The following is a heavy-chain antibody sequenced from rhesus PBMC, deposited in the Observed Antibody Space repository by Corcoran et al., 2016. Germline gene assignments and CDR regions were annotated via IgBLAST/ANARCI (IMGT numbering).Heavy chain of an antibody. CDR3: ASTYSSGWYDAFDF. CDR2: IRSGGST. V-gene: IGHV4-160*01. Sequence: QVQLQQWGEGLMKPSETLSLTCAVYGGSISSNYWSWIRQPPGKGLEWIGRIRSGGSTNYNPSLKSRVTISIDTSKTQFSLKLSSVTAADTAVYYCASTYSSGWYDAFDFWGQGLRVTVSS. CDR1: GGSISSNY. D-gene: IGHD6-31*01. J-gene: IGHJ3*01.